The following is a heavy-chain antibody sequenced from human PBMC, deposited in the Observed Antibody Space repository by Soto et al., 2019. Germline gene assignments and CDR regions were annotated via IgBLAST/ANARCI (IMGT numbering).Heavy chain of an antibody. Sequence: GGSLRLSCATSGFTFISYAMSWVREAPGKGLEWVSAISGGGDRRFYADSVKGRFTVSRDNSKNTLYLQLSSLGADDTALYYCAQDTFSGFDPWFDPWGQGTLVTVSS. V-gene: IGHV3-23*01. J-gene: IGHJ5*02. CDR2: ISGGGDRR. CDR3: AQDTFSGFDPWFDP. CDR1: GFTFISYA. D-gene: IGHD5-12*01.